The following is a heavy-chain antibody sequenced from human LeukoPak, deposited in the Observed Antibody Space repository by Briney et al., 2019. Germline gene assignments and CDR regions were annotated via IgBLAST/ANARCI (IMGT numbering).Heavy chain of an antibody. V-gene: IGHV4-59*11. CDR3: ARVRVGHYDSSGYWGFDY. CDR2: VSSTAGT. D-gene: IGHD3-22*01. Sequence: PSETLSLTCTVSGASIGSHYWSWIRQPPGQRLEWIGFVSSTAGTIYNPSLQSRVTISIDASMSQLSLRLISVTAADTAVYYCARVRVGHYDSSGYWGFDYWGQGTLVTVSS. CDR1: GASIGSHY. J-gene: IGHJ4*02.